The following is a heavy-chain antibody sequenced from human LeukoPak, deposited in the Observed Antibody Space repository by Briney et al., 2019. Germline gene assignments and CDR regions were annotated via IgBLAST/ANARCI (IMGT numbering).Heavy chain of an antibody. D-gene: IGHD6-19*01. J-gene: IGHJ3*02. Sequence: PGGSLRLSCAASGFTFSSYGMHWVRQAPGKGLEWVAVISYDGSNKYYADSVKGRFTISRDNSKNTLYLQMNSLRAEDTAVYYCAKAQWLVLISAFDIWGQGTMVTVSS. V-gene: IGHV3-30*18. CDR2: ISYDGSNK. CDR1: GFTFSSYG. CDR3: AKAQWLVLISAFDI.